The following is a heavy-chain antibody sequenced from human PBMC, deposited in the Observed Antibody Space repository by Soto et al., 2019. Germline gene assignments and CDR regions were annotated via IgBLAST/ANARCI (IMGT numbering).Heavy chain of an antibody. CDR3: AKEGSAYVILSGSGYYGMDV. CDR1: GFTFSSYG. J-gene: IGHJ6*02. CDR2: TSYDGSSK. D-gene: IGHD3-9*01. Sequence: QVQLVESGGGVVQPGRSLRLSCAASGFTFSSYGMHWVRQAPGKGLEWVAVTSYDGSSKYYADSVKGRFTISRDNSKKTMYLQMNSLRAEDTAVYYCAKEGSAYVILSGSGYYGMDVWGQGTTVTVSS. V-gene: IGHV3-30*18.